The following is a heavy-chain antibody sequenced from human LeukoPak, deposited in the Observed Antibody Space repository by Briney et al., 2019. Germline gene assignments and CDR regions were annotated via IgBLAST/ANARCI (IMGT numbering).Heavy chain of an antibody. CDR1: GYSINNGYN. CDR2: ISQIGST. Sequence: PETLSLTCSVSGYSINNGYNWGWVRQPPGKGLECIGIISQIGSTYYNPSLESRVTISLDTSKTQFSLELSSVAAADTAVYYSARTYITFNNYFDPWGQGTLVTVSS. CDR3: ARTYITFNNYFDP. J-gene: IGHJ5*02. D-gene: IGHD3-10*01. V-gene: IGHV4-38-2*02.